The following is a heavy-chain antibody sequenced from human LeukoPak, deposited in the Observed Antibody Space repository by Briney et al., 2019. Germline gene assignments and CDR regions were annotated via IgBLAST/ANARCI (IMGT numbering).Heavy chain of an antibody. CDR1: GFTFSSYT. D-gene: IGHD3-10*01. CDR3: AAGTNPYYYFDF. J-gene: IGHJ4*02. V-gene: IGHV3-23*01. Sequence: GGSLRLSCAASGFTFSSYTMHWVRQAPGKGLEWVSAISGSGGSTYYADSVKGRFTISRDNSKNTLYLQMNSLRAEDTAVYYCAAGTNPYYYFDFWGQGTLVTVSS. CDR2: ISGSGGST.